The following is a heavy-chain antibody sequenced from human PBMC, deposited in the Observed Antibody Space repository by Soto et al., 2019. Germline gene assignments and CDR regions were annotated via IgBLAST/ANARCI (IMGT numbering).Heavy chain of an antibody. CDR1: GGSISSYY. Sequence: QVQLQESGPGLVKPSETLSLTCTVSGGSISSYYWSWIRQPPGKGLEWIGYIYYSGSTNYNPSLKSRVTISVDTSKNQFSLKLSSVTAADTAVYYCARSAGSTYWYFDLWGRGTLVTVSS. CDR3: ARSAGSTYWYFDL. CDR2: IYYSGST. J-gene: IGHJ2*01. D-gene: IGHD1-7*01. V-gene: IGHV4-59*01.